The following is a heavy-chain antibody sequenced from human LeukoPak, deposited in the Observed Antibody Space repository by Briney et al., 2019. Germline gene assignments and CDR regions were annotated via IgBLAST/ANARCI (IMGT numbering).Heavy chain of an antibody. J-gene: IGHJ4*02. D-gene: IGHD3-3*01. CDR2: ISYDGRNK. Sequence: GGSLRLSCAASGFTFSSYAMHWVRQAPGKGLEWVAVISYDGRNKYYADSVKGRFTISRDNSKNTLYLQMNSLRAEDTAVYYCARDPVFWSGPPYYFDYWGQGTLVTVSS. CDR3: ARDPVFWSGPPYYFDY. CDR1: GFTFSSYA. V-gene: IGHV3-30*04.